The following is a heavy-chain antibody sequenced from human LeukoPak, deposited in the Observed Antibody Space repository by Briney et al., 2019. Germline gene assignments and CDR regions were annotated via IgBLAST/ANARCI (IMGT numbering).Heavy chain of an antibody. CDR2: IYYSGST. D-gene: IGHD5-12*01. V-gene: IGHV4-59*01. CDR3: ARDRWILDY. CDR1: GGSISSYY. Sequence: PSETLSLTCTVSGGSISSYYWSWIRQPPGKGLEWIGYIYYSGSTNYNPSLKSRVTISVVTSKNQFSLKLSSVTAADTAVYYCARDRWILDYWGQGTLVTVSS. J-gene: IGHJ4*02.